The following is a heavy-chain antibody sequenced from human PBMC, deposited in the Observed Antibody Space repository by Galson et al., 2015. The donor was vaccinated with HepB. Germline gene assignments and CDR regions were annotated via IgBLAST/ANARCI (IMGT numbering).Heavy chain of an antibody. D-gene: IGHD4-23*01. CDR2: IYSGGST. Sequence: SLRLSCAASGFTVSSNYMSWVRQAPGKGLEWVSVIYSGGSTYYADSVKGRFTISRDNSKNTLYLQMNSLRAEDTAVYYCARDLRGGLYGGNSPGPLDYWGQGTLVTVSS. J-gene: IGHJ4*02. CDR3: ARDLRGGLYGGNSPGPLDY. V-gene: IGHV3-66*02. CDR1: GFTVSSNY.